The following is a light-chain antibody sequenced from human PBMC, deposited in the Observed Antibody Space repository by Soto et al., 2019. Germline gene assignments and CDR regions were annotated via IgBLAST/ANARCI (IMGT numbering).Light chain of an antibody. J-gene: IGKJ4*01. CDR2: AAS. CDR3: QTSNSYHLT. V-gene: IGKV1-17*01. Sequence: DIQMTPSPSSLSASVGDSVTITGRASQGIRNDLGWYQQKPGKATKSLIYAASSLQSGVPSRFSGSGSGTEFTLKISTLQTEDLATYDCQTSNSYHLTVGGGNKGEI. CDR1: QGIRND.